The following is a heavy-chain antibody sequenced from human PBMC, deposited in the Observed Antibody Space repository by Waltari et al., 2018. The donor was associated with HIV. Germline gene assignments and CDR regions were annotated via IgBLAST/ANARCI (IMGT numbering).Heavy chain of an antibody. CDR2: ISDIGHYI. CDR1: GFPFSSSA. J-gene: IGHJ4*02. V-gene: IGHV3-23*01. CDR3: AKGGLATGYSFGS. Sequence: EVQLLESGGGLEQPGGSLRLACAASGFPFSSSAMSWVRQAPGKGLDGRSAISDIGHYIFYSYSVKGRFTISRDNSRNTLYLQMDSLRVEDTAVYYCAKGGLATGYSFGSWGQGTLVTVSS. D-gene: IGHD3-9*01.